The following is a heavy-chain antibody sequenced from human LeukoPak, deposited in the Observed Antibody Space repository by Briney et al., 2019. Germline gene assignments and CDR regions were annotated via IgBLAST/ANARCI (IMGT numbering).Heavy chain of an antibody. CDR1: GYSSSSSYH. D-gene: IGHD6-6*01. CDR2: IHDSGAN. Sequence: SETLSLTSAVSGYSSSSSYHGRWIRQPPREGLEWIGSIHDSGANYYKPSLKGRVTISVDTSKSQFSLELHTVAAADAASSSCANPRTSSSHFFVCWRRGALVTVSS. J-gene: IGHJ4*02. V-gene: IGHV4-38-2*01. CDR3: ANPRTSSSHFFVC.